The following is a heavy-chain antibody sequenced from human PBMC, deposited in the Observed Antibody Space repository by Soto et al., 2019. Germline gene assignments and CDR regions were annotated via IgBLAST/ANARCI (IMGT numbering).Heavy chain of an antibody. D-gene: IGHD6-13*01. CDR3: ARDFLWQQPLWENWFDP. Sequence: QVQLVQSGAEVKKPGASVKVSCKASGYTFTSYAMHWVRQAPGQRLEWMGWINAGNGNTKYSQKFQGRVTITRDTSASTAYMELSSLRSEDTAVYYCARDFLWQQPLWENWFDPWGQGTLVTVSS. CDR2: INAGNGNT. V-gene: IGHV1-3*01. CDR1: GYTFTSYA. J-gene: IGHJ5*02.